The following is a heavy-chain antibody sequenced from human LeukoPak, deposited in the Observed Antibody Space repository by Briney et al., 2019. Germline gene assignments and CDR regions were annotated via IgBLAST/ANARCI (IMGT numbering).Heavy chain of an antibody. CDR2: IWYDGSNK. CDR3: AKYVAAHFDY. CDR1: GFTFSSYG. J-gene: IGHJ4*02. Sequence: PGRSLRLSCAASGFTFSSYGMHWVRQAPGKGLEWVAVIWYDGSNKYYADSVKGRFTISRDNSKNTLYLQMNSLRAEDTAVYYCAKYVAAHFDYWGQGTLVTVSS. D-gene: IGHD6-6*01. V-gene: IGHV3-33*06.